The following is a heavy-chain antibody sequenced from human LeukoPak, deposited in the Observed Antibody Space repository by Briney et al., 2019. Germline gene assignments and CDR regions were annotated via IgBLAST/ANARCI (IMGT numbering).Heavy chain of an antibody. J-gene: IGHJ4*02. V-gene: IGHV4-59*01. CDR3: ARGRARYFDWLLSQYYFDY. CDR1: GGSISSYY. CDR2: IYYSGST. Sequence: SETLSLTCTVSGGSISSYYWSWIRQPPGKGLEWIGYIYYSGSTNYNPSLKSRVTISVDTSKNQFSLKLSSVTAADTAVYHCARGRARYFDWLLSQYYFDYWGQGTLVTVSS. D-gene: IGHD3-9*01.